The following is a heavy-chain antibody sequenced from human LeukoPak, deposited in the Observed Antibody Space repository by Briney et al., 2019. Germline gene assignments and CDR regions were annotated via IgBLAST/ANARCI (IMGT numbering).Heavy chain of an antibody. D-gene: IGHD2-2*01. CDR1: GFTFSSYG. CDR2: IRYDGSNK. CDR3: AKDWRYCSSTSCWSYYYYYMDV. J-gene: IGHJ6*03. V-gene: IGHV3-30*02. Sequence: GGSLRLSCAASGFTFSSYGMHWVRQAPGKGLEWVAFIRYDGSNKYYADSVKGRFTISRDNSKNTLYLQMNSLRAEDTAVYYCAKDWRYCSSTSCWSYYYYYMDVWGKGTTVTVSS.